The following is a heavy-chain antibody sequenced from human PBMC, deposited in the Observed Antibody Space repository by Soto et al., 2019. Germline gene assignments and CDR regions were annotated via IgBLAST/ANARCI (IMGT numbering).Heavy chain of an antibody. V-gene: IGHV3-7*01. Sequence: EVQLVESGGGLVQPGGSLRLSCVDSGFTFSSYWMSWVRQAPVKGLEWVGNIKQDGSEENYVDSVKGRFTISRDNAKTSMYPQMNSLRVEATSVYYCARIAASGLGCDVWGQVTTVVFSS. CDR2: IKQDGSEE. CDR1: GFTFSSYW. D-gene: IGHD6-13*01. J-gene: IGHJ6*02. CDR3: ARIAASGLGCDV.